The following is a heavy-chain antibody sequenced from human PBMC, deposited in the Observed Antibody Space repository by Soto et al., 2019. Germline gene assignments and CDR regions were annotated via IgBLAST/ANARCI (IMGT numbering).Heavy chain of an antibody. CDR2: IYPGDSDT. CDR1: GYSFTSYW. J-gene: IGHJ6*02. Sequence: PGESLKISCKGSGYSFTSYWIGWVRQMPGKGLEWMGIIYPGDSDTRYSPSFQGQVTISADKSISTAYLQWSSLKASDTAMYYCARVVVVPASYYYYGMDVWGQGTTVTSP. CDR3: ARVVVVPASYYYYGMDV. D-gene: IGHD2-2*01. V-gene: IGHV5-51*01.